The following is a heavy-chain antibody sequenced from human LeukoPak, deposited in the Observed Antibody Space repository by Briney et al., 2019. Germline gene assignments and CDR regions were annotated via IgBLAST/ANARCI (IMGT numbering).Heavy chain of an antibody. D-gene: IGHD5-12*01. V-gene: IGHV3-23*01. J-gene: IGHJ4*02. CDR2: ISGSGYST. CDR3: AKEAGYSGYDYPDY. Sequence: GGSLRLSCEATGITFSSYDMTWVRQAPGKGLGWVSAISGSGYSTYYADSVKGRFTISRDNSKNTLYLQMNSLRAEDTAVYYCAKEAGYSGYDYPDYWGQGTLVTVSS. CDR1: GITFSSYD.